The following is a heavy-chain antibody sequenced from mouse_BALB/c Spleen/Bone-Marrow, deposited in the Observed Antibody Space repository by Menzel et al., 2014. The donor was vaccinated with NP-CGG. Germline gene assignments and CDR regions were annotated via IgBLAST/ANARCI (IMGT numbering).Heavy chain of an antibody. CDR2: IDPENGDT. Sequence: VQLQQSGAELVKPGASVKSSCTASGFNIKDTYMHWVKQRPEQGLEWIGWIDPENGDTEYAPKFQGKATMTADTSSNTAYLQLSSLTSEDTAVYYCNGNYYAMDYWGQGTSVTVSS. CDR3: NGNYYAMDY. D-gene: IGHD2-1*01. V-gene: IGHV14-4*02. J-gene: IGHJ4*01. CDR1: GFNIKDTY.